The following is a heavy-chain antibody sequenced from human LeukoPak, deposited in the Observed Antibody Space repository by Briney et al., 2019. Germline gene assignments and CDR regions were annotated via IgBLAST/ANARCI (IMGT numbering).Heavy chain of an antibody. D-gene: IGHD6-13*01. CDR2: IKPDGSDE. CDR1: EFTFSSYW. V-gene: IGHV3-7*04. CDR3: ARDPYSNFFGAFDI. J-gene: IGHJ3*02. Sequence: GGSLTLSCVASEFTFSSYWMTWVRQAPGKGLEWVANIKPDGSDEYYVDSVKGRFAISRDNAKNSLYLQMNSLRAEDTAVYYCARDPYSNFFGAFDIWGQGTMVTVSS.